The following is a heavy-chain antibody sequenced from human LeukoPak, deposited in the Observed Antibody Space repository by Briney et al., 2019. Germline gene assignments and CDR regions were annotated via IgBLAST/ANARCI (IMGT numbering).Heavy chain of an antibody. J-gene: IGHJ4*02. CDR1: GYKFTNYG. CDR3: ARVYFGYDY. V-gene: IGHV1-18*01. Sequence: ASVKVSCKASGYKFTNYGISWVRQAPGQGLEWMGWISPYNGNTIYAQKLQGRVTMTTDTSTSTAYMELRSLRSDDTAVYYCARVYFGYDYWGQGTLVTVSS. CDR2: ISPYNGNT. D-gene: IGHD6-25*01.